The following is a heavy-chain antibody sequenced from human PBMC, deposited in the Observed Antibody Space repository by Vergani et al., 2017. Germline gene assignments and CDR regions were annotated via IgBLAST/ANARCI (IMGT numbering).Heavy chain of an antibody. CDR2: IYYSGST. CDR1: GGSISSYY. V-gene: IGHV4-59*08. D-gene: IGHD3-3*01. CDR3: ARSREWLPIDY. Sequence: QVQLQESGPGLVKPSETLSLTCTVSGGSISSYYWSWIRQPPGKGLEWIGYIYYSGSTNYNPYLKSRVTISVDTSKNQFSLKLSSVTAADTAVYYCARSREWLPIDYWGQGTLVTVSS. J-gene: IGHJ4*02.